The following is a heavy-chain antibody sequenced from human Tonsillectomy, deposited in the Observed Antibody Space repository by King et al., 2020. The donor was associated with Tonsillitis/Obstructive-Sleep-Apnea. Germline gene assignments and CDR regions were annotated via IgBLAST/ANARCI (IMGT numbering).Heavy chain of an antibody. CDR2: ISWDGGST. D-gene: IGHD2-2*02. Sequence: VQLVESGGVVVQPGGSLRLSCAASGFTFDDYTMHWVRQAPGKGLEWFSLISWDGGSTYYADSVKGRFTISRDNSKNSLYLQMNSLRTEDTALYYCAKGASIVVVPAAIPGVAFDIWGQGTMVTVSS. CDR1: GFTFDDYT. J-gene: IGHJ3*02. CDR3: AKGASIVVVPAAIPGVAFDI. V-gene: IGHV3-43*01.